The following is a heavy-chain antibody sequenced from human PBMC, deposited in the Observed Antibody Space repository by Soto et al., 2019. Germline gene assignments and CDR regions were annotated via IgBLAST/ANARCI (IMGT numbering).Heavy chain of an antibody. CDR3: AKAKYSSTDFDY. V-gene: IGHV3-23*01. CDR1: GFTFGSYA. CDR2: ISGSGGST. D-gene: IGHD6-13*01. J-gene: IGHJ4*02. Sequence: WGSLRLSCAASGFTFGSYAMIFFRQSPFKWLEWVSAISGSGGSTYYADSVKGRFTISRDNSKNTLYLQMNSLRAEDTAVYYCAKAKYSSTDFDYWGQGTLVTVSS.